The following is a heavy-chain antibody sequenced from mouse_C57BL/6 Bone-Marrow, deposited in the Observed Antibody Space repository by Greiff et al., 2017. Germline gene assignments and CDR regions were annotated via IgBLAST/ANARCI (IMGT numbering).Heavy chain of an antibody. CDR3: ARISYYGDFDY. Sequence: QVTLKESGPGILQPSQTLSLTCSFSGFSLSTSGMGVGWIHQPAGNGLEWLAHIWWNDNKYYNTALKSRLAISKDTSNNQVFLKIASVDSADTATYNGARISYYGDFDYWGQGTTLTVSS. D-gene: IGHD1-1*01. V-gene: IGHV8-11*01. CDR1: GFSLSTSGMG. J-gene: IGHJ2*01. CDR2: IWWNDNK.